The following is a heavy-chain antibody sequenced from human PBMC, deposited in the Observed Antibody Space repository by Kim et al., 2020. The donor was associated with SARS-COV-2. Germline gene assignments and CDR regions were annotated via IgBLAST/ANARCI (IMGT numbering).Heavy chain of an antibody. CDR2: IGAGGAST. J-gene: IGHJ6*02. CDR3: AKNLAGYCYSGMDV. Sequence: GGSLRLSCAASGFTFSSFAMGWVRQAPGKGLEWVSVIGAGGASTYYADSVKGRFTISRDNSKNTLYLQMISLRAEDTAVYYCAKNLAGYCYSGMDVWGQGITVTVSS. CDR1: GFTFSSFA. D-gene: IGHD6-19*01. V-gene: IGHV3-23*01.